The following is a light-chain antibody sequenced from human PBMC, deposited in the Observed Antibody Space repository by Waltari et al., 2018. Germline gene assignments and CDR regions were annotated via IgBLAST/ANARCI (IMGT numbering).Light chain of an antibody. CDR1: QSISYY. J-gene: IGKJ4*01. Sequence: EIVLTQSPATLSLSPGERATLSCRASQSISYYLAWYQQTSGQAPRPLIYDASNRAAGIPARFSGSGSGAYFTLTIGSLEPEDFAVYYCQHRSNWPPSLTFGGGTKVEIK. CDR3: QHRSNWPPSLT. V-gene: IGKV3-11*01. CDR2: DAS.